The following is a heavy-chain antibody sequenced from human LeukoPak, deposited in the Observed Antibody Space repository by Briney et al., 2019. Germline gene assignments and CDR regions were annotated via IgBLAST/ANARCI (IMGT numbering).Heavy chain of an antibody. V-gene: IGHV3-11*01. Sequence: GGSLRPSCAASEFVFSDYYMSWIRQAPGKGLEWVSYISDSGSTIYYADSVKGRFTISRDNVKNSLYLQMNGLRAEDTAVYYCAREMEGDYGSGTFFDLWGQGNMVTVSS. J-gene: IGHJ4*02. D-gene: IGHD3-10*01. CDR3: AREMEGDYGSGTFFDL. CDR1: EFVFSDYY. CDR2: ISDSGSTI.